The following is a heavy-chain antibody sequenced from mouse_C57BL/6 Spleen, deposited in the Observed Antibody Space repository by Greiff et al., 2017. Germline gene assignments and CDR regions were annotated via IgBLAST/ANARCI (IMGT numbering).Heavy chain of an antibody. CDR2: IHPNSGST. CDR1: GYTFTSYW. CDR3: ATNYVNAMDY. V-gene: IGHV1-64*01. J-gene: IGHJ4*01. Sequence: QVQLQQPGAELVKPGASVKLSCKASGYTFTSYWMHWVKQRPGQGLEWIGMIHPNSGSTNYNEKFKSKATLTVDKSSSTAYMQLSSLTSVDSAVYYCATNYVNAMDYWGQGTSVTVSS. D-gene: IGHD1-1*01.